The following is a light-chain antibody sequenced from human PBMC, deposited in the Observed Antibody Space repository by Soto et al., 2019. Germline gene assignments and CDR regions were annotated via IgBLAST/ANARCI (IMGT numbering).Light chain of an antibody. J-gene: IGKJ1*01. Sequence: EIVLTQSPGTLSLSPGERATLSCRASQSVSSNYLAWYQQKPGQAPRPLTYGASSRATGIPDRFSGSGSGTDFTLTISRLEPEDFAVYYCQQYGSSPQTFGQGTQVEIK. V-gene: IGKV3-20*01. CDR1: QSVSSNY. CDR2: GAS. CDR3: QQYGSSPQT.